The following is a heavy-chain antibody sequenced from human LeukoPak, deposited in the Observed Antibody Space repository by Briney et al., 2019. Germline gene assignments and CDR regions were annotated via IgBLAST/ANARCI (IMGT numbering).Heavy chain of an antibody. CDR1: GYTFTGYY. V-gene: IGHV1-2*02. Sequence: VASVKVSCKASGYTFTGYYIHWVRQAPGQGLEWMGWINPNSGGTNYAQKFQGRVTMTRDTSISTAYMELSRLRSDDTAVYYCARIPTIEDEMGWLSENVDYWGQGTLVTVSS. CDR3: ARIPTIEDEMGWLSENVDY. D-gene: IGHD2/OR15-2a*01. J-gene: IGHJ4*02. CDR2: INPNSGGT.